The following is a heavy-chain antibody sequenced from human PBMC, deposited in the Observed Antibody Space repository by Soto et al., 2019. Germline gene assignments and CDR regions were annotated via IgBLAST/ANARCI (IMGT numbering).Heavy chain of an antibody. D-gene: IGHD6-19*01. J-gene: IGHJ5*02. CDR1: GGSISTYF. CDR3: ARMYSSGSGWFHP. Sequence: SETLSLTCTVSGGSISTYFRSWIRQPAGGGLEWIGRIYTTGSTNYNPSLKSRVSISGDTSSNQFSMSLTSVTAADTARYYCARMYSSGSGWFHPWGQGTLVTVSS. V-gene: IGHV4-4*07. CDR2: IYTTGST.